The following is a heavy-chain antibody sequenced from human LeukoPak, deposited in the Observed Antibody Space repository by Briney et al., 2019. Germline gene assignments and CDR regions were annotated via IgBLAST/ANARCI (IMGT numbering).Heavy chain of an antibody. CDR2: IHYSGST. J-gene: IGHJ4*02. CDR1: GGSISSYY. CDR3: ARESPLSEPHYYDSSGYPRGFDY. D-gene: IGHD3-22*01. Sequence: PSETLSLTCTVSGGSISSYYWSWIRQPPGKGLEWIGYIHYSGSTYYNPSLKSRVTISVDTSKNQFSLKLSSVTAADTAVYYCARESPLSEPHYYDSSGYPRGFDYWGQGTLVTVSS. V-gene: IGHV4-59*12.